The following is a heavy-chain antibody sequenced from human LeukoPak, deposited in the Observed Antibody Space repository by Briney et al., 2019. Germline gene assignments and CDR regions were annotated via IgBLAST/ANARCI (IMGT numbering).Heavy chain of an antibody. D-gene: IGHD3-22*01. CDR1: GFTFSRYW. CDR3: ARVLSGSWDWFDP. J-gene: IGHJ5*02. V-gene: IGHV3-74*01. Sequence: GESLRLSCAASGFTFSRYWIHWVRQAPGKGLEWVSRINPDGSTTTYADSVKGRFTISRDNAKNTVYLQMNSLRAEDTAVYYCARVLSGSWDWFDPWGQGTLVTVSS. CDR2: INPDGSTT.